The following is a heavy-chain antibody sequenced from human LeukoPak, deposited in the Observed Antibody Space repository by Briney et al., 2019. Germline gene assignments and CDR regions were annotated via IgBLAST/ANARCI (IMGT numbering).Heavy chain of an antibody. CDR3: ARAGSSWAPTLGWFDP. V-gene: IGHV3-11*01. CDR2: ISSSGSTI. D-gene: IGHD6-13*01. CDR1: GFTFSDYY. Sequence: GGSLRLSCAASGFTFSDYYMSWIRRAPGKGLEWVSYISSSGSTIYYADSVKGRFTISRDNAKNSLYLQMNSLRAEDTAVYYCARAGSSWAPTLGWFDPWGQGTLVTVSS. J-gene: IGHJ5*02.